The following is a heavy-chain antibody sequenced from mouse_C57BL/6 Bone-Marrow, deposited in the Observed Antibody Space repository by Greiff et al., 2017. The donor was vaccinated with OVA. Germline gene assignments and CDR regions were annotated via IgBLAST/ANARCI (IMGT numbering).Heavy chain of an antibody. Sequence: VQLQQSGAELVKPGASVKLSCKASGYTFTEYTIHWVKQRSGQGLEWIGWFYPGSGSIKYNEKFKDKATLTADKSSSTVYMELSSLTSEDSAGYFGARHGYYYGSSPPWCAYWGQGTLVTVSA. CDR1: GYTFTEYT. J-gene: IGHJ3*01. V-gene: IGHV1-62-2*01. CDR2: FYPGSGSI. D-gene: IGHD1-1*01. CDR3: ARHGYYYGSSPPWCAY.